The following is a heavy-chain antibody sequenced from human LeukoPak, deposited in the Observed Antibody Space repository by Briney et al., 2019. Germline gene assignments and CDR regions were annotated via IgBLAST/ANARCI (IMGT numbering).Heavy chain of an antibody. CDR3: ARAMTMVRYFDF. V-gene: IGHV5-51*01. D-gene: IGHD3-10*01. CDR2: IYAGNSDT. Sequence: GESLKISCQGFGYTFTTSWIGWVRQLPGKGLEWMAIIYAGNSDTKYSPSFQGQVSISTDRSISTAYLQWSSLKASDTAMYYCARAMTMVRYFDFWGQGILVTVSS. CDR1: GYTFTTSW. J-gene: IGHJ4*02.